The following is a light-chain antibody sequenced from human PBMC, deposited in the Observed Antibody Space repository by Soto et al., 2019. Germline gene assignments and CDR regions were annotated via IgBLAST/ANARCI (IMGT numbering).Light chain of an antibody. Sequence: DIVLTQSPGTLSLSPGERDTLSCRASQSVSSSYLAWYQQKPGQAPRLLIYGTSSRATAIPDRFSGSGSGTDFTLTISRLEPEDFAVYYCQQYGSSSWT. V-gene: IGKV3-20*01. J-gene: IGKJ1*01. CDR3: QQYGSSSWT. CDR2: GTS. CDR1: QSVSSSY.